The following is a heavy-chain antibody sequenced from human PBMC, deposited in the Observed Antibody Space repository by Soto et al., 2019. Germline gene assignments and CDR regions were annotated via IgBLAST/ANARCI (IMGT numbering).Heavy chain of an antibody. CDR3: ARDGSPYYYGSGSYKGYYYYMDV. Sequence: QVQLVQSGAEVKKPGSSVKVSCKASGGTFSSYTISWVRQAPGQGLEWMGRIIPILGIANYAQKFQGRVTITADKSTSTAYMELSSLRSEDTAVYYCARDGSPYYYGSGSYKGYYYYMDVWGKGTTVTVSS. D-gene: IGHD3-10*01. CDR2: IIPILGIA. J-gene: IGHJ6*03. CDR1: GGTFSSYT. V-gene: IGHV1-69*08.